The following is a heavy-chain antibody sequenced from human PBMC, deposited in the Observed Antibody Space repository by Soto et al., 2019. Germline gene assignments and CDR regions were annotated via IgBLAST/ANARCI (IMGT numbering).Heavy chain of an antibody. Sequence: GGSLRLSCAASGFTFSSYWMSWVRQAPGKGLEWVANIKQDGSEKYYVDSVKGRFTISRDNAKNSLYLQMNSLRAEDTAVYYCAREFHGDYVGWFDPWGQGTLVTVSS. CDR2: IKQDGSEK. J-gene: IGHJ5*02. V-gene: IGHV3-7*01. CDR1: GFTFSSYW. D-gene: IGHD4-17*01. CDR3: AREFHGDYVGWFDP.